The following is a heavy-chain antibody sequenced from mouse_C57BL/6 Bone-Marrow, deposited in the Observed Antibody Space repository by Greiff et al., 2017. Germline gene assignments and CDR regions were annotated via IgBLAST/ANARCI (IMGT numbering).Heavy chain of an antibody. J-gene: IGHJ2*01. CDR2: INPNNGGT. D-gene: IGHD3-1*01. Sequence: VQLQQSGPELVKPGASVKISCKASGYTFTDYYMNWVKQSHGKSLEWIGDINPNNGGTSYNQKFKGKATLTVDKSSSTAYMEHRSLTSDDSAVYYCARGGLLQDYWGQGTTLTVSS. CDR3: ARGGLLQDY. V-gene: IGHV1-26*01. CDR1: GYTFTDYY.